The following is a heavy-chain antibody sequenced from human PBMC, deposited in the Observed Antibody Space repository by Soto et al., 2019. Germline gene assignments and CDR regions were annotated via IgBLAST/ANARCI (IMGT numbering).Heavy chain of an antibody. CDR1: GFTFNSYA. CDR3: AKDGVQAVAPLRWFDP. V-gene: IGHV3-23*01. CDR2: IIGSGGTT. J-gene: IGHJ5*02. D-gene: IGHD6-19*01. Sequence: EVQLLESGGGLVQPGGSLRLSCTASGFTFNSYAMSWVRQAPGKGLEWVSAIIGSGGTTYYADSVKGRFTISRDNSNNTLYLQMNSLRAEDTALYYCAKDGVQAVAPLRWFDPWGQGTLVTVSS.